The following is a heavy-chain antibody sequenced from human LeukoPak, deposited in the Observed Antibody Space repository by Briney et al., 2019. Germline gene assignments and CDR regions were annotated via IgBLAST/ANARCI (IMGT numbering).Heavy chain of an antibody. CDR2: IRSKANSYAT. Sequence: GGSLRLSCAASGFTFSGSAMHWVRQASGKGLEWVGRIRSKANSYATVYAASVKGRFTISRDDSKNTAYLQMNSLKTDDTAVYYCAKDIVAATGTPRGGFDYWGQGTLVTVSS. D-gene: IGHD6-13*01. J-gene: IGHJ4*02. CDR3: AKDIVAATGTPRGGFDY. CDR1: GFTFSGSA. V-gene: IGHV3-73*01.